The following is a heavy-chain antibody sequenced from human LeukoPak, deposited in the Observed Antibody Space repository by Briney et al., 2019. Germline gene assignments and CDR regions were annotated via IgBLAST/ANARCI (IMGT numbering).Heavy chain of an antibody. Sequence: SETLSLTCTVSGYSISSGYYWGWIRPPPGKGLEWIGSIYHSGSTYYDPSLKSRVTISVDTSKNQFSLKLSSVTAADTAVYYCATRPQRYYDFWSGYYNDAFDIWGQGQWSPSRQ. V-gene: IGHV4-38-2*02. CDR2: IYHSGST. CDR1: GYSISSGYY. CDR3: ATRPQRYYDFWSGYYNDAFDI. J-gene: IGHJ3*02. D-gene: IGHD3-3*01.